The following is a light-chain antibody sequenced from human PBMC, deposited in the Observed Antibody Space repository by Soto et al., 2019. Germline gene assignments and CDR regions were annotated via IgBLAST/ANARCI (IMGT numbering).Light chain of an antibody. Sequence: EIVMTQSPATLSVSPGERATLSGRASQSISSYFAWYQQKPGQAHRLLIYGAYSRATGIPDRFSGSGSGTVFTLTINILEPDDFAVYYCPQYGNSHQTFGTWTKVDIK. CDR3: PQYGNSHQT. CDR2: GAY. V-gene: IGKV3-20*01. J-gene: IGKJ1*01. CDR1: QSISSY.